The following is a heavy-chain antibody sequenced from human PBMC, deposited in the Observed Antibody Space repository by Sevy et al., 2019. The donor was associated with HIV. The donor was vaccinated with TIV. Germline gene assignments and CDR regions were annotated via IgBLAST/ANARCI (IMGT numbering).Heavy chain of an antibody. V-gene: IGHV3-23*01. CDR3: AKEGGGYNYDSSGLLDN. J-gene: IGHJ4*02. CDR2: ISGSGAST. Sequence: GGSLRLSCAASGFTFRTYAMTWVRQAPGKGLDWDSAISGSGASTYYADSVKGRFTISRDNSKNTSYLQMNSLRAEDTAVYYCAKEGGGYNYDSSGLLDNWGQGTLVTVSS. D-gene: IGHD3-22*01. CDR1: GFTFRTYA.